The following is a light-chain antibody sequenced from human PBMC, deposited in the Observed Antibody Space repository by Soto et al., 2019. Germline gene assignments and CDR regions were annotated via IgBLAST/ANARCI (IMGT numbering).Light chain of an antibody. CDR3: QSYDSSLSGVV. J-gene: IGLJ2*01. Sequence: QSVLTQPPSVSGAPGQRVTISCTGSSSNIGAGFDVHWYQQLPGTAPKLLIYGNTNRPSGVPDRFSGSKSDTSASLAITGLHAEDEADYYCQSYDSSLSGVVFGGGTKLTVL. CDR2: GNT. V-gene: IGLV1-40*01. CDR1: SSNIGAGFD.